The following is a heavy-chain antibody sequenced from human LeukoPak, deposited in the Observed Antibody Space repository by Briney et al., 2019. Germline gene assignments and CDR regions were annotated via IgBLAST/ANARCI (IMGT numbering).Heavy chain of an antibody. CDR1: GGFLNNQY. V-gene: IGHV4-59*11. Sequence: ASETLSLTCSVSGGFLNNQYWTWIRQPPGKGLEWIGYIFYSGTTNYNPSLKSRVTISVDRSTNQFSLKLSSVTAADTAVYYCARGDPKMATTYFDYWGQGTLVTVSS. CDR2: IFYSGTT. J-gene: IGHJ4*02. CDR3: ARGDPKMATTYFDY. D-gene: IGHD5-12*01.